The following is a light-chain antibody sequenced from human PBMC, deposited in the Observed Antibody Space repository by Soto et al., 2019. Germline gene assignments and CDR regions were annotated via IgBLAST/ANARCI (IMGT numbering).Light chain of an antibody. CDR1: QGISSY. CDR3: QQYYSYPQT. Sequence: AIRMTQSPSSFSASTGDRVTITCRASQGISSYLAWYQQKPGKAAKLLIYAASTLQSGVPSRFSGSGSGTDFTHTLRCLQSEHFPTDNSQQYYSYPQTFGQGPEV. V-gene: IGKV1-8*01. CDR2: AAS. J-gene: IGKJ1*01.